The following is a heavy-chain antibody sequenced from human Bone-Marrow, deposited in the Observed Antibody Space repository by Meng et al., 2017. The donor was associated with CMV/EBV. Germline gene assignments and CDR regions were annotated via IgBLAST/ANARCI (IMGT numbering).Heavy chain of an antibody. V-gene: IGHV3-43*01. CDR1: GFTFDHYT. Sequence: GGSLRLSCTASGFTFDHYTMHWVRQAPGKGLEWVSLINWDGSTTFYADSVEGRFTFSRDNAKNSLYLQMNSLRAEDTAVYYCATAVSSGYYGGADYYYYYGMDVWGQGTTVTVSS. J-gene: IGHJ6*02. CDR2: INWDGSTT. D-gene: IGHD3-22*01. CDR3: ATAVSSGYYGGADYYYYYGMDV.